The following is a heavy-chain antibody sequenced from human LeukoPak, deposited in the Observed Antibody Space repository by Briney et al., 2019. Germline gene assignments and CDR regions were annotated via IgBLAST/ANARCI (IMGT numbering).Heavy chain of an antibody. CDR2: IYYSGST. CDR3: ARLGVGALYFDY. D-gene: IGHD1-26*01. CDR1: GGSISSSSYY. Sequence: PSETLSLTCTVSGGSISSSSYYWGWIRQPPGKGLEWIGSIYYSGSTYYNPSLKGRVTISVDTSKNQFSLKLSSVTAADTAVYYCARLGVGALYFDYWGQGTLVTVSS. J-gene: IGHJ4*02. V-gene: IGHV4-39*01.